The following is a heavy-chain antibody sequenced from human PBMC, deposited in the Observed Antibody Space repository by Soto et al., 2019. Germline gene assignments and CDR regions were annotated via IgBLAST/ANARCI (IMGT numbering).Heavy chain of an antibody. D-gene: IGHD4-17*01. V-gene: IGHV3-30*18. CDR2: ISYDGSNK. CDR1: GFTFSSYG. Sequence: GGSLRLSCAASGFTFSSYGMHWARQAPGKGLEWVAVISYDGSNKYYADSVKGRFTISRDNSKNTLYLQMNSLRAEDTAVYYCAKDRTTVTTWGRYYYSYYGMDVWGQGTTVTVSS. CDR3: AKDRTTVTTWGRYYYSYYGMDV. J-gene: IGHJ6*02.